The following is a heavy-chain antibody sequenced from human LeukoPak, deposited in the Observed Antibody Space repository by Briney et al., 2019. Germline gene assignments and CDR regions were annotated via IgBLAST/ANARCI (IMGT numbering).Heavy chain of an antibody. CDR1: GGSISSGSYY. J-gene: IGHJ4*02. Sequence: SQTLSLTCTVSGGSISSGSYYWGWIRQPPGKGLEWIGSIYYSGSTYYNPSLKSRVTISVDTSKNQFSLKLSSVTAADTAVYYCARALYDFWSGYYSAPDYWGQGTLVTVSS. V-gene: IGHV4-39*01. CDR3: ARALYDFWSGYYSAPDY. CDR2: IYYSGST. D-gene: IGHD3-3*01.